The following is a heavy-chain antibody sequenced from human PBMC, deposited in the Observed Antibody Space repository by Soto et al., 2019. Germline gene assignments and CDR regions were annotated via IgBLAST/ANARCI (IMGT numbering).Heavy chain of an antibody. CDR1: GFTFSDYY. V-gene: IGHV3-11*01. Sequence: GGSLRLSCAASGFTFSDYYMSWIRQAPGKGLEWVSYISSSSSTIYYADSVKGRFNISRENAKSSRNLQMNSLRDEDTAVYYSAREYSSTWDYWGQGTLVTVSS. J-gene: IGHJ4*02. CDR2: ISSSSSTI. D-gene: IGHD6-13*01. CDR3: AREYSSTWDY.